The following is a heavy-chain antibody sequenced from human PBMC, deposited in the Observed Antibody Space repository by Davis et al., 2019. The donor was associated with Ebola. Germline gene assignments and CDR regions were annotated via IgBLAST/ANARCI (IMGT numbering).Heavy chain of an antibody. D-gene: IGHD3/OR15-3a*01. CDR2: IYSSGST. V-gene: IGHV4-59*08. CDR3: ARHYNDFLSQVLDV. J-gene: IGHJ6*02. Sequence: MPSETLSLTCSVSGGSISNYYWSWIRQTPGKGLEWIGYIYSSGSTKYNPSLKSRVSISVDASKKQFSLMLRSVTAADTAVYYCARHYNDFLSQVLDVWGQGTTVTVSS. CDR1: GGSISNYY.